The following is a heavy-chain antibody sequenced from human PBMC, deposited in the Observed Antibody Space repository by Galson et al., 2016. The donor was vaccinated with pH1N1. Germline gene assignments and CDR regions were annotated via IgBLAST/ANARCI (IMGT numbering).Heavy chain of an antibody. CDR1: GFTFRSYG. D-gene: IGHD1-26*01. CDR2: IRYDGGSK. CDR3: AKGLGTTLYYYFYFVDV. Sequence: SLRLSCAASGFTFRSYGMHWVRQAPGKGLEWVAFIRYDGGSKYYADSVKGRFTISRDNARATLFLQMTSLRPDDRAVYYCAKGLGTTLYYYFYFVDVWGKGTTVTVSS. V-gene: IGHV3-30*02. J-gene: IGHJ6*03.